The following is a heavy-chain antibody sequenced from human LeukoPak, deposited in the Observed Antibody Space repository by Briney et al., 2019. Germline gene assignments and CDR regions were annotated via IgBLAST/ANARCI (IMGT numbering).Heavy chain of an antibody. V-gene: IGHV3-7*01. Sequence: GGSLRLSCAASGFTFSSYWMSWVRQAPGKGLEWVANIKQDASEKYYVDSVKARFTISRYNGKNSLYLQMNSLRAEDTAVYYCARVVGYSNYVGYWGQGTLVTVSS. D-gene: IGHD4-11*01. CDR1: GFTFSSYW. CDR3: ARVVGYSNYVGY. CDR2: IKQDASEK. J-gene: IGHJ4*02.